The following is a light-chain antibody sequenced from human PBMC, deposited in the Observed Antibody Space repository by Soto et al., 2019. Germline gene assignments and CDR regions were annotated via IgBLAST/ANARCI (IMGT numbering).Light chain of an antibody. CDR2: SAS. Sequence: IQMTQSPSTLSASVGDRVTITCRASQSISRWLAWYQQIPGKPPKLLIYSASNLESGVPSKFSGRGSGTEFTLTISSLQPDDFATYYCQEYNSYSGLTFGGGTKVEIK. J-gene: IGKJ4*01. CDR3: QEYNSYSGLT. V-gene: IGKV1-5*03. CDR1: QSISRW.